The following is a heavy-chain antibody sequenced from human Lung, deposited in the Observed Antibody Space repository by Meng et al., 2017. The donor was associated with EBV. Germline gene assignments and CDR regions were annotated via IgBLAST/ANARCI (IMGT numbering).Heavy chain of an antibody. D-gene: IGHD6-19*01. J-gene: IGHJ4*02. CDR3: GTLKYTSGFYGPAY. CDR2: ISTNTGNP. Sequence: QVVATGCEAKETGASGHVCCRHSGKTSNIYGLNWVRQDPGQGLEWMGWISTNTGNPTYAQGFTGRFVFSVDTSVSTAYLQISSLKAEDTAVYYCGTLKYTSGFYGPAYWGQGALVTVSS. V-gene: IGHV7-4-1*02. CDR1: GKTSNIYG.